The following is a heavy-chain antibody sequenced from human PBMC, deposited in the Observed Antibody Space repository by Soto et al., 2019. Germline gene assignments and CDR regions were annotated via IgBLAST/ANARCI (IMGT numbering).Heavy chain of an antibody. CDR2: IHVTGYT. CDR3: ARGGALRPNGHVPLEL. Sequence: SETLSLTCTVSGDSIMTGYYSWSWIRQAPGKGLEWIGNIHVTGYTSFNPSLRRRVTMSVDTSQNQFSLSVSSVIAADTAVYFCARGGALRPNGHVPLELWGQGALVTVSS. V-gene: IGHV4-30-2*01. D-gene: IGHD3-10*01. CDR1: GDSIMTGYYS. J-gene: IGHJ4*02.